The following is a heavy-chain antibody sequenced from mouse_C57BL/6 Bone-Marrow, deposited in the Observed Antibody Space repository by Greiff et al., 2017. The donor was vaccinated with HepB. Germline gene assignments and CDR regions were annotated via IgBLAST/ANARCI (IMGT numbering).Heavy chain of an antibody. CDR1: GFTFSDYG. Sequence: EVKLMESGGGLVKPGGSLKLSCAASGFTFSDYGMHWVRQAPEKGLEWVAYISSGSSTIYYADTVKGRFTISRDNAKNTLFLQMTSLRSEDTAMYYCAKIYYYGSSYPYWGQGTLVTVSA. V-gene: IGHV5-17*01. CDR2: ISSGSSTI. D-gene: IGHD1-1*01. J-gene: IGHJ3*01. CDR3: AKIYYYGSSYPY.